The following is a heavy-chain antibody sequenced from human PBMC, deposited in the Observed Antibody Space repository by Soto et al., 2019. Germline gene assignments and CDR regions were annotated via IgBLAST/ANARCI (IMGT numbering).Heavy chain of an antibody. V-gene: IGHV1-24*01. Sequence: GASVKVSCKVSGYTLTELSMHWVRQAPGKGLEWMGGFDPEDGETIYAQKFQGRVTMTEDTSTDTAYMELSSLRSEDTAVYYCATEGFDGSGSYRSFRYYYYGMDVWGQGTTVTVSS. CDR1: GYTLTELS. D-gene: IGHD3-10*01. J-gene: IGHJ6*02. CDR2: FDPEDGET. CDR3: ATEGFDGSGSYRSFRYYYYGMDV.